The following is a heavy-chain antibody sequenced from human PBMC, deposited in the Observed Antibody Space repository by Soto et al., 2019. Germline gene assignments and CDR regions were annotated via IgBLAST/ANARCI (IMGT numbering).Heavy chain of an antibody. J-gene: IGHJ4*02. V-gene: IGHV3-33*01. CDR1: GFTFSSYG. CDR2: IWYDGSNK. D-gene: IGHD6-13*01. Sequence: PGGSLRLSCAASGFTFSSYGMHWVRQAPGKGLEWVAVIWYDGSNKYYADSVKGRFTISRDNSKNTLYLQMNSLRAEDTAVYYCARDHSSSWTFDYWGQGTLVTVSS. CDR3: ARDHSSSWTFDY.